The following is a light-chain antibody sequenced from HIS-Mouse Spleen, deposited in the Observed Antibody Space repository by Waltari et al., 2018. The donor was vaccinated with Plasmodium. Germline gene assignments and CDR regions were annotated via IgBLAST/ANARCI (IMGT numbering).Light chain of an antibody. V-gene: IGLV3-1*01. J-gene: IGLJ2*01. Sequence: SYELTQPPSLSVSPGQTASIPSPGDKLGDKYACWYQQKPGQSPVLVIYQDSKRPSGIPERFSGSNSGNTATLTISGTQAMDEADYYCQAWDSSTVVFGGGTKLTVL. CDR1: KLGDKY. CDR3: QAWDSSTVV. CDR2: QDS.